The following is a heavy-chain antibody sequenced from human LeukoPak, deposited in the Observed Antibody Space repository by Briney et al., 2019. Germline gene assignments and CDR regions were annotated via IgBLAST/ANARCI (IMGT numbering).Heavy chain of an antibody. CDR1: GFTFSSYS. V-gene: IGHV3-21*01. J-gene: IGHJ6*04. CDR3: ARDLRYCSGGSCMGHYYYYGMDV. D-gene: IGHD2-15*01. CDR2: ISSSSSSYI. Sequence: GGSLRLSCAASGFTFSSYSMNWVRQAPGKGLEWVSSISSSSSSYIYYADSVKGRFTISRDNAKNSLYLQMNSLRAEDTAVYYCARDLRYCSGGSCMGHYYYYGMDVWGKGTTVTVPS.